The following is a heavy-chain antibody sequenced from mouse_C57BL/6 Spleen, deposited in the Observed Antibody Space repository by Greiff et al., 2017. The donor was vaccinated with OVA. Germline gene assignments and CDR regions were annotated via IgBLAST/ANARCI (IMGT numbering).Heavy chain of an antibody. Sequence: VQLQQSGAELVKPGASVKISCKASGYAFSSYWMNWVKQRPGKGLEWIGKIYPGDGYTNYHGKFKGKATLTADKSSSTAYMQLSSLTSEDSAVYFWARGLRGYYFDYWGQGTTLTVSS. CDR3: ARGLRGYYFDY. J-gene: IGHJ2*01. CDR2: IYPGDGYT. V-gene: IGHV1-80*01. CDR1: GYAFSSYW.